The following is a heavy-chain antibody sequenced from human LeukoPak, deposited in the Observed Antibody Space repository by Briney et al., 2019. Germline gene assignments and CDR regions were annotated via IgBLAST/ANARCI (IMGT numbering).Heavy chain of an antibody. V-gene: IGHV1-46*01. CDR1: GYTFTSYY. CDR3: ASGVGQSLPADY. Sequence: ASVKVSCKASGYTFTSYYMHWVRQAPGQGLEWMGIINPSGGSTSYAQKFQGRGTMTRDTSTSTVYMELSSLRPEDTAVYCCASGVGQSLPADYWGQGTLVTVSS. CDR2: INPSGGST. D-gene: IGHD2-15*01. J-gene: IGHJ4*02.